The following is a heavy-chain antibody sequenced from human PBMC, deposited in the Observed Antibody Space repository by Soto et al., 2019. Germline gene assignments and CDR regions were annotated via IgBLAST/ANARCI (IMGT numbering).Heavy chain of an antibody. J-gene: IGHJ5*02. Sequence: PGGSLRLSCAASGFMLGDYGMHWVRQAPGKGLGWVSGISWNSGSIGYAASVQGRFTISRDNAKNSLYLQMNSLRPDDTAFYYCAKDYLTAGYNSGWYDHWGQGALVTVSS. CDR2: ISWNSGSI. CDR1: GFMLGDYG. CDR3: AKDYLTAGYNSGWYDH. V-gene: IGHV3-9*01. D-gene: IGHD6-19*01.